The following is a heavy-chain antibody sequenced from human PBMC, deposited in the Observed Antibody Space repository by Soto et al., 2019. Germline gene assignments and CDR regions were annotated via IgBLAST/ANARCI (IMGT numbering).Heavy chain of an antibody. CDR1: AYSFSDKG. CDR3: GAGPFLDY. Sequence: QVQLVQSGAEVKRPGASVKISCEASAYSFSDKGVHWVRQAPVQSLEWMGWTNVRNVNQKYSQKLQGRVTINTDTSATIAYMELSSLRFEDTAVYYCGAGPFLDYWGQGTLVTVSS. J-gene: IGHJ4*02. CDR2: TNVRNVNQ. V-gene: IGHV1-3*01.